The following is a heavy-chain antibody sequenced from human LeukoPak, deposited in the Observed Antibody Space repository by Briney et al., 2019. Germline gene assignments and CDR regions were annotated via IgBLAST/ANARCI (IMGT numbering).Heavy chain of an antibody. CDR3: SRVRSGRDFDY. CDR1: GFTFSSYW. V-gene: IGHV3-7*01. J-gene: IGHJ4*02. D-gene: IGHD3-10*01. CDR2: INQDGSVK. Sequence: PGGSLRLSCAASGFTFSSYWMSWVRQAPGKGLEWVANINQDGSVKYLVDSVKGRFTVSRDNAKDSLYLQMNSLRAEDTAVYYCSRVRSGRDFDYWGQGTLVTVSS.